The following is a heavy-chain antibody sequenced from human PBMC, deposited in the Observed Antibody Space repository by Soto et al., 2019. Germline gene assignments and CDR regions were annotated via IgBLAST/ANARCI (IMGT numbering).Heavy chain of an antibody. D-gene: IGHD3-3*01. CDR2: ISYDGSNK. CDR3: ARAMDYDFWSGIPRYGMDV. J-gene: IGHJ6*02. CDR1: GVTFSSYA. V-gene: IGHV3-30-3*01. Sequence: PGGSLRLSCAASGVTFSSYAMHWVRQAPGKGLEWVAVISYDGSNKYYADSVKGRFTISRDNSKNTLYLQMNSLRAEDTAVYYCARAMDYDFWSGIPRYGMDVWGQGTTVTVSS.